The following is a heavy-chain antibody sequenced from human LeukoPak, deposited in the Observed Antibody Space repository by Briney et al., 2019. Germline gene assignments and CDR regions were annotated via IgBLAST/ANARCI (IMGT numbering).Heavy chain of an antibody. CDR1: GGSFSGYY. CDR3: ARGSTAMVIDY. Sequence: ASETLSLTCAVYGGSFSGYYWSWIRQPPGKGLEWIGEINHSGSTNYNPSLKSRVTISVDTSKNQFSLKLSSVTAADTAVYYCARGSTAMVIDYWGQGTLVTVSS. J-gene: IGHJ4*02. D-gene: IGHD5-18*01. V-gene: IGHV4-34*01. CDR2: INHSGST.